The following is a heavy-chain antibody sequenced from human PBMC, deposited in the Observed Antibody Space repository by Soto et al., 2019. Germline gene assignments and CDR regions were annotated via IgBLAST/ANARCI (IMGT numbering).Heavy chain of an antibody. CDR1: GASINGGDYY. Sequence: PSETLSLTCTVSGASINGGDYYWSWVRQPTGKGLDWIGYIYYSGNTYYNPSLKSRVTMSIDTSKNQFSLKMNSVTAADTAVYFCARDSIRDYAGGAFWGRGTLVTVSS. J-gene: IGHJ4*02. V-gene: IGHV4-30-4*01. D-gene: IGHD4-17*01. CDR3: ARDSIRDYAGGAF. CDR2: IYYSGNT.